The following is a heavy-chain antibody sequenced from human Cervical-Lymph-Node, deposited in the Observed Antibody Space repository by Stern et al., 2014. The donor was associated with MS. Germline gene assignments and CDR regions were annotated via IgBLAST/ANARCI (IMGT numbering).Heavy chain of an antibody. CDR3: TRAVGGVGRE. CDR1: GYTFTNYY. CDR2: INPNGSVT. V-gene: IGHV1-46*01. D-gene: IGHD3-16*01. Sequence: VQLVQSGPEVKKPGASVMVSCKTSGYTFTNYYIHWVRQAPGQGLAWMGIINPNGSVTASAQKCQGRLTMTRDTSTTTVYMRLITLTSEDTAMYYCTRAVGGVGREWGQGTLVFVSS. J-gene: IGHJ4*02.